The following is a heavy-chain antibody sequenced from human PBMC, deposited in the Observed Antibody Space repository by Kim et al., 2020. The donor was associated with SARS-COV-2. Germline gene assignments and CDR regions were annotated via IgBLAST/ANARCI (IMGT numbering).Heavy chain of an antibody. CDR2: ISGSGGTI. V-gene: IGHV3-23*01. CDR1: GFTFSSHA. Sequence: GGSLRLSCAASGFTFSSHAMSWVRQAPGKGLAWVSAISGSGGTIYYADSVKGRFIISRDNSNNTLYLQMTSLRAEDTAVYFCARDRNYFYGMDVWGQGTTVTVSS. J-gene: IGHJ6*02. CDR3: ARDRNYFYGMDV.